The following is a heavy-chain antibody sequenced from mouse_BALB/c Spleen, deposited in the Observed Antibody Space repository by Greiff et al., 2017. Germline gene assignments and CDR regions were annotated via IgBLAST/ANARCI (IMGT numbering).Heavy chain of an antibody. V-gene: IGHV1-69*02. CDR2: IYPSDSYT. CDR1: GYTFTSYW. J-gene: IGHJ4*01. D-gene: IGHD2-1*01. Sequence: QVQLQQPGAELVRPGASVKLSCKASGYTFTSYWINWVKQRPGQGLEWIGNIYPSDSYTNYNQKFKDKATLTVDKSSSTAYMQLSSPTSEDSAVYYCTRGGNYNYYYAMDYWGQGTSVTVSS. CDR3: TRGGNYNYYYAMDY.